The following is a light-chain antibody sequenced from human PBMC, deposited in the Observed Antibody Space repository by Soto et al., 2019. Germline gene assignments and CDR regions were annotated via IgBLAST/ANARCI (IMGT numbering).Light chain of an antibody. CDR1: SSDVGGYDY. J-gene: IGLJ1*01. CDR3: TSYTSLSTYV. Sequence: QSVLTQPASVSGSPGQSITISCTGTSSDVGGYDYVSWYQQYPGKAPQLMIYEVSNRPSGVSNRFSGSKSGNTASLSISGLQAEDEADYYCTSYTSLSTYVFGTGTKVTVL. CDR2: EVS. V-gene: IGLV2-14*01.